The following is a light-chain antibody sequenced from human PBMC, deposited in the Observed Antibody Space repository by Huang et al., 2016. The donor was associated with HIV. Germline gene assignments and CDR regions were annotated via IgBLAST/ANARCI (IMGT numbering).Light chain of an antibody. CDR2: DAT. CDR3: QQYYSPPQT. J-gene: IGKJ1*01. V-gene: IGKV1-NL1*01. CDR1: QGIPNS. Sequence: EIQMTQSPSSLSASFGDRVTITCRASQGIPNSLAWYQQKPGKAPKLLLYDATRLESGVPSRFSGRGSGTHYTLTNISQQPDDVATYYCQQYYSPPQTFGQGTKVEI.